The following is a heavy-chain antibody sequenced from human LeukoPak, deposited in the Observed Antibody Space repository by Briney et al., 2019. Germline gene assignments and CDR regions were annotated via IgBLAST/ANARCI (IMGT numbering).Heavy chain of an antibody. V-gene: IGHV3-7*01. Sequence: PGGSLRLSCAASGFTFRTYWMSWVRQAPGKGLEWVANIKQDGSEKYYVDSVKGRLTISRDNAKNALYLQVNSLRAEDTAVYYCARLASGTTFDSWGQGTLVTVSS. J-gene: IGHJ4*02. CDR1: GFTFRTYW. CDR2: IKQDGSEK. CDR3: ARLASGTTFDS. D-gene: IGHD3-10*01.